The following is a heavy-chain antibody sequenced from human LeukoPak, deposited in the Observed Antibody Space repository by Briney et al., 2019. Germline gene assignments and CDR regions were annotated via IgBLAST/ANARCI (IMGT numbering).Heavy chain of an antibody. J-gene: IGHJ3*02. V-gene: IGHV4-28*01. CDR3: ARKSRTTFDAFDI. Sequence: SDTLSLTCAVSGYSISSSNWWGWIRQPPGKGLEWIGYIYYSGSTYYNPSLKSRVTMSVDTSKNQFSLKLSSVTAVDTAVYYCARKSRTTFDAFDIWGQGTIVTVSS. D-gene: IGHD1-1*01. CDR2: IYYSGST. CDR1: GYSISSSNW.